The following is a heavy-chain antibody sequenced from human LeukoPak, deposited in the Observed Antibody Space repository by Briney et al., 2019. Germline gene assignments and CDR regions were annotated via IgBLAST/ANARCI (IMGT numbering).Heavy chain of an antibody. Sequence: PGGSLRLSCAASGFTFDDYTMHWVRQAPGKGLEWVSLISWDGGSTYYADSVKGRFTISRDNSKNSLYLQMNSLRTEDTALYYCAKGAPQSGYVPYYYYYMDVWGKGTTVTVSS. CDR1: GFTFDDYT. D-gene: IGHD5-12*01. J-gene: IGHJ6*03. V-gene: IGHV3-43*01. CDR3: AKGAPQSGYVPYYYYYMDV. CDR2: ISWDGGST.